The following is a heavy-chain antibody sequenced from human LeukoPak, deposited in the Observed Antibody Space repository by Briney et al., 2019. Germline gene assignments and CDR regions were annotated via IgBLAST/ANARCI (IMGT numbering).Heavy chain of an antibody. CDR2: IYHSGST. CDR1: GYSISSGYY. V-gene: IGHV4-38-2*02. J-gene: IGHJ6*03. CDR3: ARDLESPGELKYYYYMDV. D-gene: IGHD3-10*01. Sequence: SETLSLTCTVSGYSISSGYYWGWIRQPPGKGLEWIGNIYHSGSTYYNPSLKSRVTISVDTSKNYFSLKLSSVTAADTAVYYCARDLESPGELKYYYYMDVWGKGTTVTVSS.